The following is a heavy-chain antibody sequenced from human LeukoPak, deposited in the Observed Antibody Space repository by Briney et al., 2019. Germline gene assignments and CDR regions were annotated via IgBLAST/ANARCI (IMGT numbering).Heavy chain of an antibody. D-gene: IGHD1-26*01. V-gene: IGHV1-18*01. CDR3: ARVGIVGATTGKYFDY. CDR2: ISAYNGNT. J-gene: IGHJ4*02. Sequence: ASVKVSCKASGYTFTSYGISWVRQAPGQGLEWMGWISAYNGNTNYAQKFQGRVTITADKSTSTAYMELSSLRSEDTAVYYCARVGIVGATTGKYFDYWGQGTLVTVSS. CDR1: GYTFTSYG.